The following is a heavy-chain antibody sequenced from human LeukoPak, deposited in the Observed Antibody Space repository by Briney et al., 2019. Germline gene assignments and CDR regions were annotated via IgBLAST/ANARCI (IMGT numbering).Heavy chain of an antibody. CDR3: ARYMTAVVVTAIQREDDAFDI. CDR1: GGTFISYA. D-gene: IGHD2-21*02. J-gene: IGHJ3*02. CDR2: IIPIFGTA. V-gene: IGHV1-69*06. Sequence: SVKVSCKASGGTFISYAISWVRQAPGQGLEWMGGIIPIFGTANYAQKFQGRVTITADKSTSTAYMELSSLRSEDTAVYYCARYMTAVVVTAIQREDDAFDIWGQGTMVTVSS.